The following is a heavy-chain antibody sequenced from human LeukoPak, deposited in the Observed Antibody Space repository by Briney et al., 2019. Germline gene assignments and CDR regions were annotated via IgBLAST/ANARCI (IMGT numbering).Heavy chain of an antibody. J-gene: IGHJ4*02. CDR2: IYTSGST. D-gene: IGHD1-26*01. CDR1: GGSISSYY. V-gene: IGHV4-4*09. CDR3: ARLRGAAGLDY. Sequence: PSETLSLTRTVSGGSISSYYWSWIRQPPGKGLEWIGYIYTSGSTNYNPSLKSRVTISVDTSKNQFSLKLSSVTAADTAVYYCARLRGAAGLDYWGQGTLVTVSS.